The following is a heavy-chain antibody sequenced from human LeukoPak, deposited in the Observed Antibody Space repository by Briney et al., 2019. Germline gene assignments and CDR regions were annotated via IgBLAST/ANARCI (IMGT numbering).Heavy chain of an antibody. CDR2: ISGSGEHT. D-gene: IGHD3-9*01. CDR3: AKGSVNYDILTGSYFDY. Sequence: GGSLSLSCAASGFTFNTYAMNWVRQAPGKGLEWVSSISGSGEHTYYADSVKGRFTISRDNSKNTLSLQMNSLRAEDTAVYYCAKGSVNYDILTGSYFDYWGQGTLVTVSS. V-gene: IGHV3-23*01. J-gene: IGHJ4*02. CDR1: GFTFNTYA.